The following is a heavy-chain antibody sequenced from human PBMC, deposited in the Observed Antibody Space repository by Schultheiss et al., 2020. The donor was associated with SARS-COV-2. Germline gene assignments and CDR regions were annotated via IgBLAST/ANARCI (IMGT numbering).Heavy chain of an antibody. Sequence: GGSLRLSCATSGFTFSGSDMHGVRQSTGKGLEWVSRINSDGSSTSYADSVKGRFTISRDNSKNTLYLQMNSLRPEDTAVYYCVKEGMIVVLWGQGTLVTGSS. CDR2: INSDGSST. CDR1: GFTFSGSD. J-gene: IGHJ4*02. D-gene: IGHD3-22*01. V-gene: IGHV3-74*01. CDR3: VKEGMIVVL.